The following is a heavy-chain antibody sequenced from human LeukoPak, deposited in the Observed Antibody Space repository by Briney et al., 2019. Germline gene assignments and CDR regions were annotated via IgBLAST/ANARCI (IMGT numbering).Heavy chain of an antibody. J-gene: IGHJ4*02. D-gene: IGHD6-13*01. CDR3: AKASSWYYFDY. Sequence: GGPLRLSCAASGFTFDDYAMHWVRQAPGKGLEWVSGISWNSGSIGYADSVKGRFTISRDNAKNSLYLQMNSLRAEDTALYYCAKASSWYYFDYWGQGTLVTVSS. CDR2: ISWNSGSI. CDR1: GFTFDDYA. V-gene: IGHV3-9*01.